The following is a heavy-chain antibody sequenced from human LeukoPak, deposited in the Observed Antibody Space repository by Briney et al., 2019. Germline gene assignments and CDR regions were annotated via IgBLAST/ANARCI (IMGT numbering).Heavy chain of an antibody. CDR1: GGSISSGGYY. V-gene: IGHV4-31*03. D-gene: IGHD3-10*01. CDR3: ARGLFNSLPVRGYHFDY. J-gene: IGHJ4*02. Sequence: SQTLSLTCTVSGGSISSGGYYWSWIRQHPGKGLEWIGYICYSGSTYYNPSLKSRVTISVDTSKNQFSLKLSSVTAADTAVYYCARGLFNSLPVRGYHFDYWGQGTLVTVSS. CDR2: ICYSGST.